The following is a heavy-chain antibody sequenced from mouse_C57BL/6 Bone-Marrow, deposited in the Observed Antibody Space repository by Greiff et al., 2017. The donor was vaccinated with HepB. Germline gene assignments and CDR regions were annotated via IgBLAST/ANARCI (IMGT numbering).Heavy chain of an antibody. CDR2: IDPSDSYT. Sequence: VQLQQPGAELVMPGASVKLSCKASGYTFTSYWMHWVKQRPGQGLEWIGEIDPSDSYTNYNQKFKGKSTLTVDKSSSTAYMQLSSLTSEDSAVYYCARCGGYFFDYWGQGTTLTVSS. D-gene: IGHD1-1*02. CDR3: ARCGGYFFDY. J-gene: IGHJ2*01. CDR1: GYTFTSYW. V-gene: IGHV1-69*01.